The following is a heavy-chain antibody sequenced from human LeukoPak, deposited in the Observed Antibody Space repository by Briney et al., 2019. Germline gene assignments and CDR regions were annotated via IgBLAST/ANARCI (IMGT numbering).Heavy chain of an antibody. D-gene: IGHD6-13*01. J-gene: IGHJ5*02. V-gene: IGHV3-9*01. CDR3: ARVSNIQQPISALVA. CDR1: GFTFDDYA. Sequence: PGGSLRLSCAASGFTFDDYAMHWVRQAPGKGLEWVSGISWNSGSIGYADSVKGRFTISRDNAKNSLYLQMNSLRAEDTAVYYCARVSNIQQPISALVAWGQRTLVTVSS. CDR2: ISWNSGSI.